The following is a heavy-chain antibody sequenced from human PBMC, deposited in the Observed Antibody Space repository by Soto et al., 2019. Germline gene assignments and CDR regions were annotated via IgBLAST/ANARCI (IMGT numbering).Heavy chain of an antibody. CDR1: GFPLSTSGMC. CDR3: ARSADNRDPMDV. CDR2: IDWDDDK. J-gene: IGHJ6*02. Sequence: GSGPTPVNPTQTLTLTCTCSGFPLSTSGMCVSRIRQPPGKALEWLARIDWDDDKYYSTSLKTRLPTSKNTSKNQVVLKMTNIYHVDTATYYYARSADNRDPMDVWGQGTTVTVSS. D-gene: IGHD1-1*01. V-gene: IGHV2-70*11.